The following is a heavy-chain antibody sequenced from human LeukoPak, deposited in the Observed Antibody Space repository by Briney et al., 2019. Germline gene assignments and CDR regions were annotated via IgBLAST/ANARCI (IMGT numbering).Heavy chain of an antibody. V-gene: IGHV3-30*02. Sequence: PGGSLRLSCAASGFTFSSYGMHWVRQAPGKGLEWVAFIRYDGSNKYYADSVKGRSTISRDNSKNTLYLQMNSLRAEDTAVYYCARHYMTTVTKGAFDIWGQGTMVTVFS. D-gene: IGHD4-17*01. CDR3: ARHYMTTVTKGAFDI. CDR2: IRYDGSNK. CDR1: GFTFSSYG. J-gene: IGHJ3*02.